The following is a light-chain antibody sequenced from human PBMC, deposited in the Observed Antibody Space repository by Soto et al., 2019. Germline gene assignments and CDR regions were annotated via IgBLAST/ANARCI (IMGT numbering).Light chain of an antibody. CDR3: QQRSNWPPGT. CDR2: GAS. J-gene: IGKJ1*01. Sequence: EIVLTQSPGTLSLSPGERATLSCGASHSVSSPYLAWYQQKPGQAPRLLSYGASTRATGIPARFSGRGSGTDFTRTISSLEPEDFAIYYCQQRSNWPPGTFGQGTKVDI. V-gene: IGKV3-11*01. CDR1: HSVSSPY.